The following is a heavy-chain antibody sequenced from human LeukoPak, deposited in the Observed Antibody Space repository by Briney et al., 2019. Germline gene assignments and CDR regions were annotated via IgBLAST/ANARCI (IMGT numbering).Heavy chain of an antibody. Sequence: PSETLSLTCTVSGGSISSSSYYWGWIRQPPGKGLEWIGSIYYSGSTYYNPSLKSRVTISVDTSKNQFSLKLSSVTAADTAVYYCARVGVAAAGPRGYYYYYMDVWGKGTTVTISS. D-gene: IGHD6-13*01. CDR3: ARVGVAAAGPRGYYYYYMDV. CDR1: GGSISSSSYY. J-gene: IGHJ6*03. CDR2: IYYSGST. V-gene: IGHV4-39*07.